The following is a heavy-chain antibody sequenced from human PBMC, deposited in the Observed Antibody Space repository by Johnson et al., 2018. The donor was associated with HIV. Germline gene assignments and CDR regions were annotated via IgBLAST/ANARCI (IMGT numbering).Heavy chain of an antibody. CDR1: GFTFSSYA. CDR2: ISYDGGDK. CDR3: ARELPSYDILTGPGAFDI. J-gene: IGHJ3*02. Sequence: QVQLVESGGGVVQPGRSLRLSCAASGFTFSSYAMHWVRQAPGKGLEWVAVISYDGGDKDYADSVKGRFTISRDNSKNTLYLQMNSLRAEDTAVYYCARELPSYDILTGPGAFDIWGQGTMVTVSS. D-gene: IGHD3-9*01. V-gene: IGHV3-30*04.